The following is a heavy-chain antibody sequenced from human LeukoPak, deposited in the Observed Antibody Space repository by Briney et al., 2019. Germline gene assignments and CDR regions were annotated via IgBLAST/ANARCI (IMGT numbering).Heavy chain of an antibody. CDR1: GFTFSNAW. V-gene: IGHV3-15*01. Sequence: GGSLRLSCAASGFTFSNAWMSWVRQAPGKGLEWVGRIKRKTDGGTTDYAAPVKGRFTISRDDSKNMLYLQINSLKTEDTAVYYCTTRTWTPTDYWGQGTLVTVSS. J-gene: IGHJ4*02. CDR2: IKRKTDGGTT. D-gene: IGHD1-1*01. CDR3: TTRTWTPTDY.